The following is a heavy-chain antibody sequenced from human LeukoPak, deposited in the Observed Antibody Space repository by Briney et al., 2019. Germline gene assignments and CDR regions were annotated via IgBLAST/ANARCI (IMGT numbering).Heavy chain of an antibody. CDR2: ISGSGGST. D-gene: IGHD4/OR15-4a*01. CDR1: GFTFSSYA. J-gene: IGHJ5*02. Sequence: GGSLRLSCAASGFTFSSYAMSWVRQAPGKGLEWVSAISGSGGSTYYADSVKGRFTISRDNSKNTLYLQMNSLRAEDTALYHCARRGLYGGNWFDPWGQGTLVTVSS. CDR3: ARRGLYGGNWFDP. V-gene: IGHV3-23*01.